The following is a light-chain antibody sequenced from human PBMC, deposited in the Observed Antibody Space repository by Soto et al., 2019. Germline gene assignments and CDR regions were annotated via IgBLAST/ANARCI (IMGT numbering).Light chain of an antibody. CDR1: QSISSW. V-gene: IGKV1-5*03. J-gene: IGKJ1*01. CDR2: KAS. CDR3: QQYNSYRWT. Sequence: DIQMTQSPSTLSASVGDRVTITCRASQSISSWLAWYQQKPGKAPKLLIYKASSLGSGVPSRFSGSGSGTEFTLTISSLQPDDFATYYCQQYNSYRWTFGQGTKVEIK.